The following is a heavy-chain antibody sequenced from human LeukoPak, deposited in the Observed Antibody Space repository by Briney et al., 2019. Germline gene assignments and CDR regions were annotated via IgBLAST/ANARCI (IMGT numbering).Heavy chain of an antibody. D-gene: IGHD3-22*01. CDR3: AREGSDSSGYYHPLDY. V-gene: IGHV4-59*12. CDR1: GGSISNYY. CDR2: IYYTGST. J-gene: IGHJ4*02. Sequence: KPSETLSLTCTVSGGSISNYYWTWIRQSPGKGLEWIGYIYYTGSTNYNPSLKSRVTISVDTSKNQFSLKLSSVTAADTAVYYCAREGSDSSGYYHPLDYWGQGTLATVSS.